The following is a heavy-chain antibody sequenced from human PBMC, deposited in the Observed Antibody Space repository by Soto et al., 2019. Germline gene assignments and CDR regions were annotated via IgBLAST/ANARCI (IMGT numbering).Heavy chain of an antibody. V-gene: IGHV4-34*01. CDR2: INHSGST. Sequence: SETLSLTCAVYGGSFSGYYWSWIRQPPGKGLEWIGEINHSGSTNYNPSLKSRVTISVDTSKNQFSLKLSSVTAADTAVYYCASEMATISPRGDYWGQGTLVTVSS. D-gene: IGHD5-12*01. CDR1: GGSFSGYY. CDR3: ASEMATISPRGDY. J-gene: IGHJ4*02.